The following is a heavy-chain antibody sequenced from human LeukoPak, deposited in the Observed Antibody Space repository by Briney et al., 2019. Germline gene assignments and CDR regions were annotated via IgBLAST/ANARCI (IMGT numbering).Heavy chain of an antibody. Sequence: AASVTVSFKASGYTFTSYGISWVRQAPGQGLEWMGWISAYNGNTNYAQKLQGRVTMTTDTSTSTAYMELRSLRSDDTAVYYCAREGSYYGAFDIWGQGTMVTVSS. CDR1: GYTFTSYG. J-gene: IGHJ3*02. D-gene: IGHD1-26*01. CDR2: ISAYNGNT. V-gene: IGHV1-18*01. CDR3: AREGSYYGAFDI.